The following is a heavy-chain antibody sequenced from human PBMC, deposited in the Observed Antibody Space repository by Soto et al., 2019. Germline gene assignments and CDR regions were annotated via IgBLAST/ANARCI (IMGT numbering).Heavy chain of an antibody. J-gene: IGHJ4*02. CDR2: IWSDGSDE. D-gene: IGHD6-6*01. V-gene: IGHV3-33*03. Sequence: QVQLVESGGGVVQPARSLRLSCAASGFNFSDSGMHWVRQAPGKGLEWVAVIWSDGSDEDYADSVKGRFSISRDNSERKLDLQINRLRAEDTGVYYFVRSNRFGSSAGWGGGFDFWGQGTLVTVSA. CDR3: VRSNRFGSSAGWGGGFDF. CDR1: GFNFSDSG.